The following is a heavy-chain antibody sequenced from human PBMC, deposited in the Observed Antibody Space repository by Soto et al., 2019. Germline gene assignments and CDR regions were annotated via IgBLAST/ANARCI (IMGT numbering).Heavy chain of an antibody. V-gene: IGHV3-33*01. D-gene: IGHD6-19*01. CDR3: ARGSESSGWPGLYYFDY. CDR1: GFTFSSYG. CDR2: IWYDGSNK. J-gene: IGHJ4*02. Sequence: GGFLRLSCAASGFTFSSYGMHWVRQAPGKGLEWVAVIWYDGSNKYYADSVKGRFTISRDNSKNTLYLQMNSLRAEDTAVYYCARGSESSGWPGLYYFDYWGQGTLGTVSS.